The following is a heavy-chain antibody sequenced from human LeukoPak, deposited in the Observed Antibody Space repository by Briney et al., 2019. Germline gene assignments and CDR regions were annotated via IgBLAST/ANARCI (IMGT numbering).Heavy chain of an antibody. CDR3: ARDEGRGITIFGVVIRYGMDV. V-gene: IGHV3-21*01. Sequence: PGRSLRLPCASYGLTFNRYSMHCVRHAPGKGRECVLSISSSSSYKYYADSAKGRFTIPRDNHKHTLHAQMNSLRAEDTAVYYCARDEGRGITIFGVVIRYGMDVWGQGTTVTVSS. D-gene: IGHD3-3*01. CDR2: ISSSSSYK. J-gene: IGHJ6*02. CDR1: GLTFNRYS.